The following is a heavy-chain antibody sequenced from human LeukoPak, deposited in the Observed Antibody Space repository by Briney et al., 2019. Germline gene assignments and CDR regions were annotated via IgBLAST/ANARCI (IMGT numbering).Heavy chain of an antibody. V-gene: IGHV3-23*01. CDR3: ARDGPTVTTVRGFDY. CDR2: ISGRGDST. J-gene: IGHJ4*02. CDR1: GFTFSTYA. Sequence: GGSLRLSCAASGFTFSTYAMSWVRQAPGKGLEWVSAISGRGDSTYYADSVKGRFTISRDNAKNTLYLQMNSLRAEDTAVYYCARDGPTVTTVRGFDYWGQGTLVTVSS. D-gene: IGHD4-11*01.